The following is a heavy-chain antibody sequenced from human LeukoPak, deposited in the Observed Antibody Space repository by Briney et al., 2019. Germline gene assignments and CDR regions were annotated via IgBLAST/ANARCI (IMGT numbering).Heavy chain of an antibody. J-gene: IGHJ4*02. CDR3: ARETADLGRSLDY. V-gene: IGHV4-39*07. CDR2: IYGSGSI. CDR1: GGSISSSSYY. D-gene: IGHD1-1*01. Sequence: PSETLSLTCTVSGGSISSSSYYWGWIRQPPGKGLEWIGRIYGSGSINYNPSLESRVTMSVDTSKNQFSLKLRSVTAADTAVYYCARETADLGRSLDYWGQGTLVTVSS.